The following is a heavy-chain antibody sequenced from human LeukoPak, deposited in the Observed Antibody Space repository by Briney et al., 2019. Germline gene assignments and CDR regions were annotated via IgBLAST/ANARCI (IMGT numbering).Heavy chain of an antibody. CDR2: ISTYSGHT. CDR3: ARDPYYYGSASYTFDY. J-gene: IGHJ4*02. CDR1: GYTFTNYG. V-gene: IGHV1-18*01. Sequence: ASVKVSCKASGYTFTNYGVGWVRQAPGQGLEWLGWISTYSGHTNSPQKFQDRVTMTTDTSTSTAYMELGSLTSDDTAVYYCARDPYYYGSASYTFDYWGQGTLVTVSS. D-gene: IGHD3-10*01.